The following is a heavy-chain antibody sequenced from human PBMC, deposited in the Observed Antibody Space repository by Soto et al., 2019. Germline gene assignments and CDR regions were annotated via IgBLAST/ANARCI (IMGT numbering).Heavy chain of an antibody. CDR3: ARVPRGSRHFYYLDV. CDR2: MNLNGGNT. D-gene: IGHD3-16*01. CDR1: GDTFTGDE. J-gene: IGHJ6*03. Sequence: QVQLVQSGAEVKKPGASVKVSCKASGDTFTGDEITWVRQATGQGLEWMGWMNLNGGNTGYAQTFQGRVSMTGNPSISTAYMELSSLRSEDTAVYYCARVPRGSRHFYYLDVWGKGTTVIVSS. V-gene: IGHV1-8*01.